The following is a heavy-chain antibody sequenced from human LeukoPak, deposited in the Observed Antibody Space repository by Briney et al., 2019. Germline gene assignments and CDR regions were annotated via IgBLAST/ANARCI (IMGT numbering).Heavy chain of an antibody. Sequence: ASVKVSCKASGYTFTSYYMHWVRQAPGQGLEWMGIINPSGGSTSYAQKFQGRVTMTRDMSTSTVYMELSSLRSEDTAVYYCASSDSTGYSSSWYYYWGQGTLVTVSS. J-gene: IGHJ4*02. CDR2: INPSGGST. CDR1: GYTFTSYY. D-gene: IGHD6-13*01. CDR3: ASSDSTGYSSSWYYY. V-gene: IGHV1-46*01.